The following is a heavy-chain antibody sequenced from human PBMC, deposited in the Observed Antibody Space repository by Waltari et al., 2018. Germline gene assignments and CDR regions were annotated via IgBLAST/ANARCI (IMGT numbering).Heavy chain of an antibody. D-gene: IGHD2-15*01. CDR1: GGSFSGYY. CDR3: ARGYCSGDSCSVYFDY. CDR2: INHSGST. V-gene: IGHV4-34*02. J-gene: IGHJ4*02. Sequence: QVQLQQWGAGLLKPSETLSLTCAVYGGSFSGYYWSWIRQPPGKGLEWIGEINHSGSTNYNPSLKCRVTISVDTSKNQFSLKVNSGTAADTAVYYCARGYCSGDSCSVYFDYWGQGTLVTVSS.